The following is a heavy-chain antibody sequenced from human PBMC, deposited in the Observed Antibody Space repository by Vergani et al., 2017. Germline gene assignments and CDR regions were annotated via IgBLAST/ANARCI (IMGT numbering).Heavy chain of an antibody. CDR3: ARHFSAAAGHSHVTRGFDP. J-gene: IGHJ5*02. CDR1: GYTFTSYY. D-gene: IGHD6-13*01. Sequence: VQLVQSGAEVKKPGASVKVSCKASGYTFTSYYMHWVRQAPGQGLEWMGIIYPGDSDTRYSPSFQGQVTISADKSISTAYLQWSSLKASDTAMYYCARHFSAAAGHSHVTRGFDPWGQGTLVTVSS. CDR2: IYPGDSDT. V-gene: IGHV5-51*01.